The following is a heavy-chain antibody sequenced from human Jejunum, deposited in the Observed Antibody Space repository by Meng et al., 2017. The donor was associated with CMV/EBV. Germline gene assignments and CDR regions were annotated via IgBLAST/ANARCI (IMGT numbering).Heavy chain of an antibody. CDR3: ARNGPRGVATGANWFDP. CDR1: GYTFTSYG. CDR2: ISAYNGNT. J-gene: IGHJ5*02. Sequence: QVPLGQSGAEVRRPGASVKFASKASGYTFTSYGISWVRQAPGQGLEWMGWISAYNGNTNYAQKLQGRVTMTTDTSTSTAYMELRSLRSDDTAVYYCARNGPRGVATGANWFDPWGQGTLVTVSS. D-gene: IGHD5-12*01. V-gene: IGHV1-18*01.